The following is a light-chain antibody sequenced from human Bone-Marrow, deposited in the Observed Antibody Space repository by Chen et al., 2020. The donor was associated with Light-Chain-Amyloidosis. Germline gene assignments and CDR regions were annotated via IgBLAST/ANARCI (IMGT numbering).Light chain of an antibody. J-gene: IGKJ1*01. Sequence: EIVLTQSPGTLSLSLGERATVSCRASQSVISAHLAWYQQKLGQAPRLLIYAASKRATGIPGRCSGSGSGTDFTLTISRLESEDLAVYYCQQYGSSPTFGQGTKVAIK. CDR3: QQYGSSPT. V-gene: IGKV3-20*01. CDR1: QSVISAH. CDR2: AAS.